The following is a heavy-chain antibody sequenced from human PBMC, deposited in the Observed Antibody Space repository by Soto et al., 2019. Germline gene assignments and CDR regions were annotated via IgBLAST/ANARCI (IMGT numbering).Heavy chain of an antibody. CDR3: ARARTEQLTHCNFALDV. Sequence: TLSLTCSVYGGSFTDYYWTWIRQPPGKGLEWIGEISPSGSGNYNPSLRSRVTMSLDASKNQFSLNLYSATAADAAVYYCARARTEQLTHCNFALDVWGQGTRVTVSS. CDR1: GGSFTDYY. D-gene: IGHD1-1*01. V-gene: IGHV4-34*01. CDR2: ISPSGSG. J-gene: IGHJ6*01.